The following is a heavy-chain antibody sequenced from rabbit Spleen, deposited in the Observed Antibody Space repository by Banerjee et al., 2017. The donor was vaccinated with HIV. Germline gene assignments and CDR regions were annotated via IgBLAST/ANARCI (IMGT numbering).Heavy chain of an antibody. CDR1: GFSFGDRDV. CDR3: ARRSSSASYYWTRLDL. CDR2: IDLGSGST. V-gene: IGHV1S45*01. J-gene: IGHJ3*01. D-gene: IGHD1-1*01. Sequence: QEQLEESGGGLVKPEGSLTLTCKASGFSFGDRDVMCWVRQAPGKGLEWIACIDLGSGSTWYASWVNGRFTISKTSSTTVDLKMTSLTAADTATYFCARRSSSASYYWTRLDLWGPGTLVTVS.